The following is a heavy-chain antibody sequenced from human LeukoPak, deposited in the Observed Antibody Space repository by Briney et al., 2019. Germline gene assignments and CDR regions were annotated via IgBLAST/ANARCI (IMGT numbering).Heavy chain of an antibody. Sequence: PGGSLRLSCAASGFTFSSYAMSWVRQAPGKGLEWVSSISSSSSYIYYADSVKGRFTISRDNAKNSLYLQMNSLRAEDTAVYYCARDLGRGGTSDYWGQGTLVTVSS. V-gene: IGHV3-21*01. CDR3: ARDLGRGGTSDY. J-gene: IGHJ4*02. D-gene: IGHD1-26*01. CDR1: GFTFSSYA. CDR2: ISSSSSYI.